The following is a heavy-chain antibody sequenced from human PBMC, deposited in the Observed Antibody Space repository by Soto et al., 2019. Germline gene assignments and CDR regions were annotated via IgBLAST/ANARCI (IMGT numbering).Heavy chain of an antibody. CDR2: IYYSGST. J-gene: IGHJ4*02. D-gene: IGHD5-12*01. CDR1: GGSISSYY. V-gene: IGHV4-59*01. Sequence: PSETLSLTCTVSGGSISSYYWSWIRQPPGKGLEWIGYIYYSGSTNYNPSLKSRVTISVDTSKNQFSLKLSSVTAADTAVYYCARGHPALNSGYDHKFDYWGQGTLDTVSS. CDR3: ARGHPALNSGYDHKFDY.